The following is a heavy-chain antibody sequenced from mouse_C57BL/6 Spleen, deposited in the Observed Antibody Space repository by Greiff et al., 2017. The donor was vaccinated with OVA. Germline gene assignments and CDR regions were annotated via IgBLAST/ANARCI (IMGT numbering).Heavy chain of an antibody. D-gene: IGHD1-1*01. CDR1: GYTFTDYE. J-gene: IGHJ4*01. V-gene: IGHV1-15*01. Sequence: VQGVESGAELVRPGASVTLSCKASGYTFTDYEMHWVKQTPVHGLEWIGAIDPETGGTAYNQKFKGKAILTADKSSSTAYMELRSLTSEDSAVYYCTRSYYGSSYDAMDYWGQGTSVTVSS. CDR2: IDPETGGT. CDR3: TRSYYGSSYDAMDY.